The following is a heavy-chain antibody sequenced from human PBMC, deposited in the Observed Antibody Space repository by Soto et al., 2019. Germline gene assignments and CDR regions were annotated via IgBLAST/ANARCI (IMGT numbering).Heavy chain of an antibody. CDR2: INAGNGNT. CDR1: GYTFTSYA. CDR3: ARSWYYYDSSGYYGRFDP. D-gene: IGHD3-22*01. V-gene: IGHV1-3*01. J-gene: IGHJ5*02. Sequence: SVKVSCKSSGYTFTSYAMHWVRQAPGQRLEWMGWINAGNGNTKYSQKFQGRVTITRDTSASTAYMELSSLRSEDTAVYYCARSWYYYDSSGYYGRFDPWGQGTLVTVSS.